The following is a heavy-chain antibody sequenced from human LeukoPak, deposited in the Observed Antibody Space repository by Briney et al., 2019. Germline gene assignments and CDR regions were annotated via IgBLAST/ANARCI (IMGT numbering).Heavy chain of an antibody. J-gene: IGHJ4*02. D-gene: IGHD2-15*01. V-gene: IGHV4-38-2*02. CDR1: GYSISSGYY. Sequence: SETLSLTCTVSGYSISSGYYWGWIRQPPGKGLEWIGSIYHSGSTYYNPSLKSRVTISVDTSKNQFSLKLSSVTAADTAVYYCARDSPPAYCSGGSCYFDYWGQGTLVTVSS. CDR2: IYHSGST. CDR3: ARDSPPAYCSGGSCYFDY.